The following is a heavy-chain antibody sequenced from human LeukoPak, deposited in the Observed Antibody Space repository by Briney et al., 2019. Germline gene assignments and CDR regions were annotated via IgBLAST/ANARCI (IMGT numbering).Heavy chain of an antibody. CDR1: GFTFSSYA. CDR3: VKGMDIAVVSAFDY. Sequence: GGSLRLSCSASGFTFSSYAMHWVRQAPGKGLEYVSAISSNGGSTYYADSVKGRFTISRDNSKNTLYLQMSSLRAEDTAVYCCVKGMDIAVVSAFDYWGQGTLVTVSS. J-gene: IGHJ4*02. D-gene: IGHD5-18*01. V-gene: IGHV3-64D*09. CDR2: ISSNGGST.